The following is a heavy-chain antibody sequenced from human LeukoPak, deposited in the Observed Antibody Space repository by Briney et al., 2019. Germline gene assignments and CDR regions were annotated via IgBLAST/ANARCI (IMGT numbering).Heavy chain of an antibody. CDR3: ARTTVVVPVAVYYMDV. CDR2: ISAYNGNT. CDR1: DYTFTSYG. Sequence: ASVKVSCKASDYTFTSYGISWVRQAPGQGLEWMGWISAYNGNTNYAQKLQGRVTMTTDTSTSTAYMELRSLRSDDTAVYYCARTTVVVPVAVYYMDVWGKGTTVTVSS. V-gene: IGHV1-18*01. J-gene: IGHJ6*03. D-gene: IGHD2-2*01.